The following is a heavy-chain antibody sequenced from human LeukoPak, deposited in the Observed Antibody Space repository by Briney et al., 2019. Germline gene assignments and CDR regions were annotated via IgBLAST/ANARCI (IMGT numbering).Heavy chain of an antibody. J-gene: IGHJ4*02. CDR3: ARESPHTFYFDY. CDR2: VNPNSGGT. V-gene: IGHV1-2*02. D-gene: IGHD3-16*01. CDR1: GYTFTGYY. Sequence: ASVKVSCKASGYTFTGYYMHWVRQAPGQALEWMGWVNPNSGGTNYAQKFPGTVTMTRDTSISTAYMELSSLRSEDTAVYYCARESPHTFYFDYWGQGTLVTVSS.